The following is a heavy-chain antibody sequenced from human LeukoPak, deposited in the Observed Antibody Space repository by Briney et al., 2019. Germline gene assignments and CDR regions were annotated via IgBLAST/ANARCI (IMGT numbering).Heavy chain of an antibody. CDR2: ISAYNGNT. J-gene: IGHJ5*02. Sequence: GASVKVSCKASGYTFTSYGISWVRQAPGQGLEWMGWISAYNGNTNYAQKLQGRVTMTTDTSTSTAYMELRSLKSDDTAVYYCARDLGVGVYCSSTSCSWFDPWGQGTLVTVSS. V-gene: IGHV1-18*04. CDR1: GYTFTSYG. D-gene: IGHD2-2*01. CDR3: ARDLGVGVYCSSTSCSWFDP.